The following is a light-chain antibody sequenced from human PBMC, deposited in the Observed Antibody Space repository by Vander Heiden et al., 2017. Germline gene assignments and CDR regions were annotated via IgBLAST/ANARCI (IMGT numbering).Light chain of an antibody. CDR2: DTN. CDR1: TGAVTGGHD. Sequence: QAVVTPEPSLTVSPGGTVTLTCCPSTGAVTGGHDPHGFQQKPGQAPRKLIYDTNNKHAWTPARFAGSLLGGKAALTRSGAQPDDEADYYCLVSYSGVRYVFGPGTKVTVV. V-gene: IGLV7-46*01. CDR3: LVSYSGVRYV. J-gene: IGLJ1*01.